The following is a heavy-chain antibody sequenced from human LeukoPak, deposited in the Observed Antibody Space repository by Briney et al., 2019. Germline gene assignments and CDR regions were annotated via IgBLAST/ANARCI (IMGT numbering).Heavy chain of an antibody. Sequence: PSETLSLTCTVFGGSIRSSYYYWGWIRQPPGKGLEWIGSIYDSGSTYYNPSLKSRVTISVDRSKNQFSLKLSSVTAADTAVYYCARDHYDDYGGNVALLSWGQGTLVTVSS. CDR2: IYDSGST. CDR3: ARDHYDDYGGNVALLS. CDR1: GGSIRSSYYY. J-gene: IGHJ4*02. V-gene: IGHV4-39*07. D-gene: IGHD4-23*01.